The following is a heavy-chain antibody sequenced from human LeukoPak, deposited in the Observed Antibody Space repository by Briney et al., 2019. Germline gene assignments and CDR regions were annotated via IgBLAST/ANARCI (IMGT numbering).Heavy chain of an antibody. J-gene: IGHJ4*02. CDR2: TYFRSKWFH. CDR1: GDTVSSNTAS. Sequence: SQTLSLTCAISGDTVSSNTASWNWVRQSPSRGLEWLGRTYFRSKWFHDYAVSVKSRITVNPNTSKNQFSLQLNSVTPEDTAVYYCTRDFDYWGQGTLVTVSS. V-gene: IGHV6-1*01. CDR3: TRDFDY.